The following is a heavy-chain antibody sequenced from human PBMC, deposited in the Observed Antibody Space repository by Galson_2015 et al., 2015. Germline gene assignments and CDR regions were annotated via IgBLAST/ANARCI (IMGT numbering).Heavy chain of an antibody. V-gene: IGHV3-21*01. J-gene: IGHJ6*03. Sequence: SLRLSCAASGFTLSSYSMIWVRQAPGKGLEWVSYITSSSTYIYYADSVTGRFTISRDNAKDSLSLQMNDLRAEDTAVNYCARAGGDFYYYMDVWGKGTTVTVSS. CDR1: GFTLSSYS. CDR2: ITSSSTYI. CDR3: ARAGGDFYYYMDV.